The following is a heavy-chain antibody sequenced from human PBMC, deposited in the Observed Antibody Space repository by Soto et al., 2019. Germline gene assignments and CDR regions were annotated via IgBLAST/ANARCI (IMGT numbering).Heavy chain of an antibody. Sequence: GGSLRLSCAASGFTFSSYWMSWVRQAPGKGLEWVANIKQDGSEKYYVDSVKGRFTISRDNAKNSLYLQMNSLRAEDSAVYYCARGGPARRIAAAGKVTPFDYWGQGTLVTVSS. CDR3: ARGGPARRIAAAGKVTPFDY. CDR1: GFTFSSYW. CDR2: IKQDGSEK. D-gene: IGHD6-13*01. V-gene: IGHV3-7*01. J-gene: IGHJ4*02.